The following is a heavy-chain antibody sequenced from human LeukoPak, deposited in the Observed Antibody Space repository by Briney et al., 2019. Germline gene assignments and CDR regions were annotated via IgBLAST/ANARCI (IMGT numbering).Heavy chain of an antibody. CDR2: VSHEGSNK. J-gene: IGHJ5*02. CDR1: GYPFSGSD. Sequence: GGSLRLSCAASGYPFSGSDIHWVRQAPGKGLEWVAFVSHEGSNKFYAESVKGRFGISRDNSKNTLYLQMNNLRVEDTAVYYCARVMTAITNWFDPWGQGTLVTVSS. D-gene: IGHD2-21*02. V-gene: IGHV3-30*03. CDR3: ARVMTAITNWFDP.